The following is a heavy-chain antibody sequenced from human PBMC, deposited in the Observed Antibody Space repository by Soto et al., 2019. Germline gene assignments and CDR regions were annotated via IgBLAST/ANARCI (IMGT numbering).Heavy chain of an antibody. CDR3: ARDSLTYCSGGSCYFLTYGMDV. J-gene: IGHJ6*02. Sequence: GASVKVSCKASGYTFTSYYMHWVRQAPGQGLEWMGIINPSGGSTSYAQKFQGRVTMTRDTSTSTVYMELSSLRSEDTAVYYCARDSLTYCSGGSCYFLTYGMDVWGQGATVTVSS. V-gene: IGHV1-46*01. CDR1: GYTFTSYY. CDR2: INPSGGST. D-gene: IGHD2-15*01.